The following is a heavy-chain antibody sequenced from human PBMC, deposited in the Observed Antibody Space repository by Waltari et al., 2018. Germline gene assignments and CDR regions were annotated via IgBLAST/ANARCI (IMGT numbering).Heavy chain of an antibody. V-gene: IGHV4-39*01. J-gene: IGHJ4*02. CDR2: IDYSGST. CDR3: ASSPEWLPLDY. CDR1: GGSISNSSYY. D-gene: IGHD3-3*01. Sequence: QLQLQESGPGLVKPSETLSLTCTVSGGSISNSSYYWGWIRQPPGKGLEWIGSIDYSGSTYYNPSLKSRVTISVDTSKNQFSLKLSSVTAADTAVYYCASSPEWLPLDYWGQGTLVTVSS.